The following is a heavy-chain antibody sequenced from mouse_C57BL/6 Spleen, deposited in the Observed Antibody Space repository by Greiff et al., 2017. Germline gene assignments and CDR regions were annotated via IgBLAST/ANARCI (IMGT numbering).Heavy chain of an antibody. CDR2: IYPGGGYT. Sequence: QVQLQQSGAELVRPGTSVKMSCKASGYTFTNYWIGWAKQRPGHGLEWIGDIYPGGGYTNYNEKFKGKATLTADKSSSTAYMQFSSLTSEDSAIYYCARATFTREYYYAMDYWGQGTSVTVSS. V-gene: IGHV1-63*01. J-gene: IGHJ4*01. CDR1: GYTFTNYW. D-gene: IGHD2-12*01. CDR3: ARATFTREYYYAMDY.